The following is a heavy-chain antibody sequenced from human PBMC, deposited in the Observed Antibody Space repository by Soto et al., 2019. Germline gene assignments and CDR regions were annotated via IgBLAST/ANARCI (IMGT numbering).Heavy chain of an antibody. Sequence: QVQLQESGPGLVKPSETLSLTCTVSGGSISSYYWSWIRQPAGKGLEWIGRIYTSGSTNYNPSLKCRVTMSVDTSKNQFSLKLSSVTAADTAVYYCARSYCSSTSCLFDPWGQGTLVTVSS. CDR3: ARSYCSSTSCLFDP. CDR2: IYTSGST. V-gene: IGHV4-4*07. CDR1: GGSISSYY. D-gene: IGHD2-2*01. J-gene: IGHJ5*02.